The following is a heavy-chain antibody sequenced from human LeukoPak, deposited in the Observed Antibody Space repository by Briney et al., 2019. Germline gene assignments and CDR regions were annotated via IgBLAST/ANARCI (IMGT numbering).Heavy chain of an antibody. CDR3: ARVGSSGSYNEDY. CDR2: ISSSSTYI. Sequence: PGGSLRLSCAASGFTFSSYSMNWVRQASGKGLEWVSSISSSSTYIYYADSVKGRFTISRDNAKNSLYLQMNTLRAEDTAVYYCARVGSSGSYNEDYWGQGTLVTVSS. CDR1: GFTFSSYS. D-gene: IGHD1-26*01. V-gene: IGHV3-21*01. J-gene: IGHJ4*02.